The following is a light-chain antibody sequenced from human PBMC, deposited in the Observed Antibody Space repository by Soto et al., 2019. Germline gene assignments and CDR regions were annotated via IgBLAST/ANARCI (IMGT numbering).Light chain of an antibody. CDR1: QSVSSKY. J-gene: IGKJ3*01. Sequence: DIVLTQSPGTLSLSPGGRATLSCRASQSVSSKYLAWYQQKPGQPPRVLIYGTSIRATGIPERFSGGGSGTDFTLTITRLEPEDFAVYYCQQYGSSLFTFGPGTKVDFK. V-gene: IGKV3-20*01. CDR3: QQYGSSLFT. CDR2: GTS.